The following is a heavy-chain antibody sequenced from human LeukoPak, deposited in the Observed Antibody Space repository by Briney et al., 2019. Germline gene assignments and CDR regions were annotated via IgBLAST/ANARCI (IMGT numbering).Heavy chain of an antibody. V-gene: IGHV4-59*08. CDR2: IYYSGST. D-gene: IGHD3-22*01. CDR3: ARRRGTYYYDSSGLWAFDI. J-gene: IGHJ3*02. Sequence: SETLSLTCTVSGGSISNYYWSWIRQPPGKGLEWIGYIYYSGSTNYNPSLKSRVTISVDTSKNQFSLKLSSVTAADTAVYYCARRRGTYYYDSSGLWAFDIWGQGTMVTVSS. CDR1: GGSISNYY.